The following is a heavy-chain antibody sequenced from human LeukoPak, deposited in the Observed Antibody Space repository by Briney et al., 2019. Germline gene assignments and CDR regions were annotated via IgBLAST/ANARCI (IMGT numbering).Heavy chain of an antibody. CDR1: GFTFTSSA. Sequence: GASVKVSCKASGFTFTSSAVQWVRQARGQRLEWMGWINAGNGNTKYSQKFQGRVTITRDTSASTAYMELSSLRSEDTAVYYCARDRSVGYDFWSGYYDYFDYWGQGTLVTVSS. V-gene: IGHV1-3*01. CDR2: INAGNGNT. CDR3: ARDRSVGYDFWSGYYDYFDY. J-gene: IGHJ4*02. D-gene: IGHD3-3*01.